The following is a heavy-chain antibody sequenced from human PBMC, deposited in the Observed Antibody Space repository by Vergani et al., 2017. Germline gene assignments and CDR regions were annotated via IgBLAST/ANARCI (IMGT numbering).Heavy chain of an antibody. CDR3: VKDAGGYEDFFDS. CDR2: LTGGGGST. V-gene: IGHV3-23*01. Sequence: EVQLLESGGSLKQPGGSVRLSCAASGFTFSTYAMHWVRQAPGKGLEWVSALTGGGGSTYYADSFKGRFIISRDKSRDTLYLQMNSLRPEDTATYYCVKDAGGYEDFFDSWSQGTLVTVSS. D-gene: IGHD5-12*01. CDR1: GFTFSTYA. J-gene: IGHJ4*02.